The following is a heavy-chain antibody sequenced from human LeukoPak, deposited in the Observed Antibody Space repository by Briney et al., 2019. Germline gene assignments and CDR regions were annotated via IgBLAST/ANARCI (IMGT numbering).Heavy chain of an antibody. CDR2: IYYSGST. CDR1: GGSISSGGYS. Sequence: PSETLSLTCAVSGGSISSGGYSWSWIRQPPGKGLEWIGYIYYSGSTNYNPSLKSRVTISVDTSKNQFSLKLSSVTAADTAVYYCARDRRLLRVASDWYFDLWGRGTLVTVSS. V-gene: IGHV4-61*08. D-gene: IGHD3-22*01. CDR3: ARDRRLLRVASDWYFDL. J-gene: IGHJ2*01.